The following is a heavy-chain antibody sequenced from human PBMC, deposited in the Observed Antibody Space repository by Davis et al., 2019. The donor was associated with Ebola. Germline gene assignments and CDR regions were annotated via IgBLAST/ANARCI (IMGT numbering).Heavy chain of an antibody. J-gene: IGHJ4*02. CDR3: ARVGHFDY. CDR2: IYYRGST. CDR1: GGSISSSSYY. V-gene: IGHV4-39*07. Sequence: PSETLSLTCTVSGGSISSSSYYWGWIRQPPGKGLEWIGSIYYRGSTYYNPSLKSRVTISVDTSKNQFSLKLSSVTAADTAVYYCARVGHFDYWGQGTLVTVSS.